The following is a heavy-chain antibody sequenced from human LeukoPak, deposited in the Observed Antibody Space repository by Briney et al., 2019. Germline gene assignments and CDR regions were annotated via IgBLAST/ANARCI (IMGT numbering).Heavy chain of an antibody. CDR2: FSSSGSYI. D-gene: IGHD4/OR15-4a*01. CDR3: ARRAGAYSHPYDY. J-gene: IGHJ4*02. Sequence: GGSLRLSCAASGFTFSTYTMNWVRQAPGKGLEWVSSFSSSGSYIYYADSVKGRFTISRDNAKNSLYLQMNSLRAEDTAVYYCARRAGAYSHPYDYWGQGTLVTVSS. V-gene: IGHV3-21*04. CDR1: GFTFSTYT.